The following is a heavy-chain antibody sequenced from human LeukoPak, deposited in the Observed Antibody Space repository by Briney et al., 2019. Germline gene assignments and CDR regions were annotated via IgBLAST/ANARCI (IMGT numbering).Heavy chain of an antibody. CDR3: ARGTYYYDSSDYSYYDYYYMDV. CDR1: GGSISSYY. V-gene: IGHV4-59*01. D-gene: IGHD3-22*01. CDR2: IYYSGST. Sequence: SETLSLTCTVSGGSISSYYWSWIREPPGKGLEWIGYIYYSGSTNYNPSLKSRVTISVDTSKNQFSLKLSSVTAADTAVYYCARGTYYYDSSDYSYYDYYYMDVWGKGTTVTISS. J-gene: IGHJ6*03.